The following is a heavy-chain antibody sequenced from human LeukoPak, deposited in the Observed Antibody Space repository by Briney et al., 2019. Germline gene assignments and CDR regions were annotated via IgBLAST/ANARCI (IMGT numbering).Heavy chain of an antibody. Sequence: GGSLRLSCAASGFTFSSYGMHWVRQAPGKGLEWVAVISYDGSNKYYADSVKGRFTISRDNSKNMLYLQMNSLRAEDTAVYYCARSRPATAIPAHWGQGTLVTVSS. CDR3: ARSRPATAIPAH. J-gene: IGHJ4*02. CDR1: GFTFSSYG. CDR2: ISYDGSNK. D-gene: IGHD2-2*02. V-gene: IGHV3-30*03.